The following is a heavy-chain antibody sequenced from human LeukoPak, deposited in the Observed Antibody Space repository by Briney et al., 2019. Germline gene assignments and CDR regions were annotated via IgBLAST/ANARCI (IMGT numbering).Heavy chain of an antibody. CDR2: IYSGGST. J-gene: IGHJ3*02. Sequence: GGSLRLSCAASGLTISSNYMNWVRQAPGKGLEWVSVIYSGGSTYYADSVKGRFSISRDKSKNTVYFQMNSLRAEDTAIYFCARDLREHGVFDIWGQGTMVTVSS. V-gene: IGHV3-53*01. CDR3: ARDLREHGVFDI. CDR1: GLTISSNY. D-gene: IGHD1-26*01.